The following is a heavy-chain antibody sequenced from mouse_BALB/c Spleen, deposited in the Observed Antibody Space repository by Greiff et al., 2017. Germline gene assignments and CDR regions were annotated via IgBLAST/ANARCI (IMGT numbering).Heavy chain of an antibody. CDR1: GFNITDYY. D-gene: IGHD1-1*02. Sequence: VQLKESGAELVRPGALVKLSCKASGFNITDYYMHWVKQRPEQGLEWIGWIDPENGNTIYDPKFQGKASITADTSSNTAYLQLSSLTSEDTAVYYCARNGDFDYWGQGTPLTVAA. J-gene: IGHJ2*01. CDR3: ARNGDFDY. V-gene: IGHV14-1*02. CDR2: IDPENGNT.